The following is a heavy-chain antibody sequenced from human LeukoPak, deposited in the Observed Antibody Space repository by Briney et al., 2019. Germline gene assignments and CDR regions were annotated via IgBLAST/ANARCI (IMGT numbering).Heavy chain of an antibody. CDR3: ARDPADPNCSSTSCYALFDP. J-gene: IGHJ5*02. CDR1: GYTFTSYG. D-gene: IGHD2-2*01. CDR2: ISAYNGNT. Sequence: ASVKVSCKASGYTFTSYGISWVRQAPGQGLEWMGWISAYNGNTNYAQKLQGRVTMTTDTSTSTAYMELRSLRSDDTAVYYCARDPADPNCSSTSCYALFDPWGQGTLVTVSP. V-gene: IGHV1-18*01.